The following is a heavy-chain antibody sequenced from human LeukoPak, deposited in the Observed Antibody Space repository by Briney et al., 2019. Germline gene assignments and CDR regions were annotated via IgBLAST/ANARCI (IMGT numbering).Heavy chain of an antibody. J-gene: IGHJ4*02. V-gene: IGHV3-21*04. CDR3: AKDIRLVVVTAQFDY. CDR2: ISSSSNYI. D-gene: IGHD2-21*02. Sequence: GGSLRLSCAASGFTFTSYSMNWVRQAPGKGLEWVSSISSSSNYIYYADSVRGRFTISRDNAKNSLYLQMNSLRAEDTALYYCAKDIRLVVVTAQFDYWGQGTLVTVSS. CDR1: GFTFTSYS.